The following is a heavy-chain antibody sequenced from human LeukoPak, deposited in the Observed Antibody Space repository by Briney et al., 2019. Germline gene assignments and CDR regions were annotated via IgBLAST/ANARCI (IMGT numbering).Heavy chain of an antibody. CDR3: ARNKEGATFDY. Sequence: PGGSLRLSCAASGFTFSTYEMHWVRQAPGKGLEWVSYMSSTGDIIYYADSMKGRFTISRDNAKNSLYLQMNSLRAEDTAMYYCARNKEGATFDYWGQGTLVTVSS. D-gene: IGHD1-26*01. CDR2: MSSTGDII. J-gene: IGHJ4*02. V-gene: IGHV3-48*03. CDR1: GFTFSTYE.